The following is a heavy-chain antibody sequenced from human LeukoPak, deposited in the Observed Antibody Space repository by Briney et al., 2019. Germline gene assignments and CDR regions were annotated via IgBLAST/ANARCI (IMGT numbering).Heavy chain of an antibody. CDR3: ARGCDYYDSSGYQAHYYYYYMDV. V-gene: IGHV1-8*01. J-gene: IGHJ6*03. D-gene: IGHD3-22*01. CDR2: MNPNSGNT. Sequence: GASVKVSRKASGYTFTSYDINWVRQATGQGLEWMGWMNPNSGNTGYAQKFQGRVTMTRNTSISTAYMELSSLRSEDTAVYYCARGCDYYDSSGYQAHYYYYYMDVWGKGTTVTVSS. CDR1: GYTFTSYD.